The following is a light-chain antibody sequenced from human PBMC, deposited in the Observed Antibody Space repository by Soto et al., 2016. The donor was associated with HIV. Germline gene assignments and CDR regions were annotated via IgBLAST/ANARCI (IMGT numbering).Light chain of an antibody. V-gene: IGLV3-21*02. J-gene: IGLJ3*02. CDR2: SDS. CDR3: QTWESSSNYWV. Sequence: SYELTQTPSVSVAPGQTARITCGGNNIGSKSVHWYQLKSGQAPLLVVYSDSDRPSGIPERFSGSNSGNTATLTIFTVEAGDEADYYCQTWESSSNYWVFGGGTKLTVL. CDR1: NIGSKS.